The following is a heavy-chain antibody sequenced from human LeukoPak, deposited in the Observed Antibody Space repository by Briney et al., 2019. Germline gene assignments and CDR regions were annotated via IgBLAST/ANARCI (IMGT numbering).Heavy chain of an antibody. J-gene: IGHJ5*02. D-gene: IGHD3-22*01. CDR3: ARIRRYYDSPDWFDP. V-gene: IGHV1-2*02. CDR2: INPNSGGT. CDR1: GYTFTGYY. Sequence: GASVKVSRKASGYTFTGYYMHWVRQAPGQGLEWMGWINPNSGGTNYAQKFQGRVTMTRDTSISTAYMELSRLRSDDTAVYYCARIRRYYDSPDWFDPWGQGTLVTVSS.